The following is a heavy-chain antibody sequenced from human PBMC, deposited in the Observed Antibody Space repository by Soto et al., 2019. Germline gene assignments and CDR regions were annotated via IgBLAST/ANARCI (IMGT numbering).Heavy chain of an antibody. CDR1: GYTFTSYY. J-gene: IGHJ6*02. V-gene: IGHV1-46*01. D-gene: IGHD6-19*01. CDR2: INPSGGST. Sequence: ASVKVSCKASGYTFTSYYMHWVRQAPGQGLEWMGIINPSGGSTSYAQKFQGRVTMTRDTSTSTVYMELSSLRSEDTAVYYCARESQWLVPRYGMDVWGQGTTVTV. CDR3: ARESQWLVPRYGMDV.